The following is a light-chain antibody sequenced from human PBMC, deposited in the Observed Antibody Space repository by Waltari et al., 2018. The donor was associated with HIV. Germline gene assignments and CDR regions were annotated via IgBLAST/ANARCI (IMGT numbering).Light chain of an antibody. Sequence: DIVLTQSPGTLSLSPGERATLSCRASQSLSSTYVAWYQQKPGQAPRLLIYDASKRATGIPARFSGSGSGTDFTLTINSLEPEDFAVYYCQQRSNWPLITFGQGTRVEIK. CDR2: DAS. CDR3: QQRSNWPLIT. J-gene: IGKJ5*01. V-gene: IGKV3-11*01. CDR1: QSLSSTY.